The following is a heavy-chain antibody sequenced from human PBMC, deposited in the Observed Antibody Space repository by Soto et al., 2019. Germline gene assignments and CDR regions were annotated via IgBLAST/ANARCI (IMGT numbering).Heavy chain of an antibody. Sequence: EVQLVESGGGLVQPGGSLRLSRAASGFTFSSYWMSWVRQAPGKGLEWVANIKQDGSEKYYVDSVKGRFTISRDNAKNSLYLQMNSLRAEDTAVYYCARESSGYSPIYGMDVWGQGTTVTVSS. J-gene: IGHJ6*02. CDR2: IKQDGSEK. V-gene: IGHV3-7*01. CDR3: ARESSGYSPIYGMDV. D-gene: IGHD5-18*01. CDR1: GFTFSSYW.